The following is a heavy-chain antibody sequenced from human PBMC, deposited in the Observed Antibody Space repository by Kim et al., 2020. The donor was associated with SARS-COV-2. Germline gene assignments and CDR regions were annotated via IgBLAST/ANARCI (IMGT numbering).Heavy chain of an antibody. CDR3: ARVQDYYDSSGYYYREYYFDY. V-gene: IGHV4-39*07. CDR2: IYYSGST. J-gene: IGHJ4*02. CDR1: GGSISSSSYY. Sequence: SETLSLTCTVSGGSISSSSYYWGWIRQPPGKGLEWIGSIYYSGSTYYNPSLKSRVTISVDTSKNQFSLKLSSVTAADTAVYYCARVQDYYDSSGYYYREYYFDYWGQGTLVTVSS. D-gene: IGHD3-22*01.